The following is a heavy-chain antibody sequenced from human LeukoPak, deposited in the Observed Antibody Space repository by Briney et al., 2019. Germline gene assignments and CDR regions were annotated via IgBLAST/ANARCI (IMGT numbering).Heavy chain of an antibody. Sequence: SDTLTLTCAVYVRFFSCYYWSWIRQPPGRVLEGIGDINHSGSTNYNPSLKSRVTMSVDTYKNQFSLKLICVTAADTAVYYCARDHVVRGVNSYYFDYWGQGTLVTVSS. CDR1: VRFFSCYY. J-gene: IGHJ4*02. CDR2: INHSGST. D-gene: IGHD3-10*01. CDR3: ARDHVVRGVNSYYFDY. V-gene: IGHV4-34*01.